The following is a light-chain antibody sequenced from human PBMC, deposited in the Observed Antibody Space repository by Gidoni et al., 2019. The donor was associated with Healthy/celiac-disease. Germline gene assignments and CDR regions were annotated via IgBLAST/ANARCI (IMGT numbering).Light chain of an antibody. CDR3: QAWDSSTVV. V-gene: IGLV3-1*01. Sequence: SYELTQPPSVSVSPGQTDSITCPGDKLGDKYSCWYQQKPGQSPVLVIYKDSKRPSGIPERFSGSNSGNTATLTISGTQAMDEADYYCQAWDSSTVVFGGGTKLTVL. CDR1: KLGDKY. CDR2: KDS. J-gene: IGLJ2*01.